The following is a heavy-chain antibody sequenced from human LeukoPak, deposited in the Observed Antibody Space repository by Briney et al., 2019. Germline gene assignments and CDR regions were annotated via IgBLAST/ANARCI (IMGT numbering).Heavy chain of an antibody. J-gene: IGHJ4*02. V-gene: IGHV4-59*01. CDR3: ARSWSIAAAGLDY. CDR2: IYYSGST. CDR1: GGSISSYY. D-gene: IGHD6-13*01. Sequence: PSETLSLTCTVSGGSISSYYSSWIRQPPGKGLEWIGYIYYSGSTNYNPSLKSRVTISVDTSKNQFSLKLSSVTAADTAVYYCARSWSIAAAGLDYWGQGTLVTVSS.